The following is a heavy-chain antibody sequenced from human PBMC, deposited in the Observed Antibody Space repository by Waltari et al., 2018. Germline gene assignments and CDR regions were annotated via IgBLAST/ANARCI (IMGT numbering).Heavy chain of an antibody. J-gene: IGHJ5*02. Sequence: QVQLQESGASLLKPSETLSPICTVLGGSIIGFYWSWVRQPPGKGLEWIGYIYYTGSTNFNPSLKSRVTMSVDTSKNQFSLKLSSVTAADTAFYYCARGGGGDWGWFDPWGQGTLVTVSS. D-gene: IGHD2-21*02. CDR1: GGSIIGFY. V-gene: IGHV4-59*01. CDR2: IYYTGST. CDR3: ARGGGGDWGWFDP.